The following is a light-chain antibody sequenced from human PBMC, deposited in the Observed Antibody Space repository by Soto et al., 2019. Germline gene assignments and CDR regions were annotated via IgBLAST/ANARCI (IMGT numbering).Light chain of an antibody. CDR2: KAS. CDR1: QTISSW. V-gene: IGKV1-5*03. J-gene: IGKJ1*01. CDR3: QQYGNSPQT. Sequence: PSTLSGSVGDRVTITCRASQTISSWLAWYQQKPGKAPKLLIYKASTLKSGVPNRFSGSGSGTDFTLTISRLEPEDFAVYYCQQYGNSPQTFGQGTKVDIK.